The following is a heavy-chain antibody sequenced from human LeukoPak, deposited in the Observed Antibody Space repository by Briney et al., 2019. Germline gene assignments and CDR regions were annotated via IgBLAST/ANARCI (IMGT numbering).Heavy chain of an antibody. Sequence: GESLKISCKGSGYSFTSYWIGWVRQMPGKGLEWLGIIYPGDSDTRYSPSFQGQVTISADKSISTAYLQWSSLKASDTAMYYCARHRPYYGGDCPFDYWGQGTLVTVSS. J-gene: IGHJ4*02. D-gene: IGHD2-21*02. CDR1: GYSFTSYW. CDR3: ARHRPYYGGDCPFDY. CDR2: IYPGDSDT. V-gene: IGHV5-51*01.